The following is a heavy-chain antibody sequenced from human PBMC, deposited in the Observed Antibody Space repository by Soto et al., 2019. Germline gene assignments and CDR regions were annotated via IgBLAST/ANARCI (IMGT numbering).Heavy chain of an antibody. CDR2: INHSGST. D-gene: IGHD3-10*01. CDR1: GGCFSGYY. Sequence: SETLSLTCAVYGGCFSGYYWSWIRQPPGKGLEWSGEINHSGSTNYNPSLKSRVTISVDTSKNQFSLKLSSVTAADTAMYYCARGGGNYYMDVWDKGTTVTVS. J-gene: IGHJ6*03. CDR3: ARGGGNYYMDV. V-gene: IGHV4-34*01.